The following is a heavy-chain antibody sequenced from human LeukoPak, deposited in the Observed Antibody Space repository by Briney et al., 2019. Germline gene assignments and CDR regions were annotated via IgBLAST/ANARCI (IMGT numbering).Heavy chain of an antibody. D-gene: IGHD6-19*01. J-gene: IGHJ4*02. CDR3: AKGGYSSGWRNYFDY. V-gene: IGHV3-23*01. CDR2: ISATGGST. CDR1: GFTFSSYG. Sequence: QTGGSLRLSCAASGFTFSSYGIAWVRQAPGKGLEWVSTISATGGSTYYADSVKGRFTISRDNSKDTLYLQMNSLRAEDTAVYYCAKGGYSSGWRNYFDYWGQGTLVTVSS.